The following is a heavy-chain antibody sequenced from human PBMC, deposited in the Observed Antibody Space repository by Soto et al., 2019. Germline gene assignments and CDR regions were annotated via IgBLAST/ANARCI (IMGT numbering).Heavy chain of an antibody. D-gene: IGHD6-13*01. CDR2: IVPIYRTA. CDR3: VRDSGAKLSSS. V-gene: IGHV1-69*13. CDR1: GGTFSSYR. Sequence: GASVKVSFKASGGTFSSYRINWLRQAPGQGLEWVGGIVPIYRTADYAQKFQGRVTITADESARTSYMELRSLKSQDTAVYYCVRDSGAKLSSSWGQGTLVTV. J-gene: IGHJ4*02.